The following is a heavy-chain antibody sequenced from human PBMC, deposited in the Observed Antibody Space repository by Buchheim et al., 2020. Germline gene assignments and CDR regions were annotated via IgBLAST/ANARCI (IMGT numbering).Heavy chain of an antibody. V-gene: IGHV1-2*04. J-gene: IGHJ6*01. CDR1: GYTFTGYY. CDR2: INPNSGGT. Sequence: QVQLVQSGAEVKKPGASVKVSCKASGYTFTGYYMHWVRQAPGQGLEWMGWINPNSGGTNYAQKFQGWVTMTRDTSISTAYMELSRLRSDDTAVYYCARDLSLRYCSSTSCYTAREDYYYYGMDVWGQGTT. D-gene: IGHD2-2*02. CDR3: ARDLSLRYCSSTSCYTAREDYYYYGMDV.